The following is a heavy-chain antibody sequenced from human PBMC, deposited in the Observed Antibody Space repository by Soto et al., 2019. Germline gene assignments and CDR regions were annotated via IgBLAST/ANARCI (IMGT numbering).Heavy chain of an antibody. D-gene: IGHD2-21*01. CDR3: AREKGSYYYYYYYGVDV. V-gene: IGHV4-39*02. CDR1: GGSISSSSYY. CDR2: IYYSGST. Sequence: SETLSLTCTVSGGSISSSSYYWGWIRQPPGKGLEWIGSIYYSGSTYYNPSLKSRVTISVDTSKNQFSLKLSSVTAADTAVYYCAREKGSYYYYYYYGVDVWGQGTTVSVSS. J-gene: IGHJ6*02.